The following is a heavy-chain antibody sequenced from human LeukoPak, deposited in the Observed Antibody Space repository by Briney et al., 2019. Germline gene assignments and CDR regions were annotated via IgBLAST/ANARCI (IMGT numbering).Heavy chain of an antibody. CDR3: ARGVANDSSGYSFDY. CDR1: GGSISSYY. V-gene: IGHV4-59*06. Sequence: PSETLSLTCTVSGGSISSYYWSWIRQPPGKGLEWIGYIYYSGSTYYNPSLKSRVTISVDTSKNQSSLKLSSVTAADTAVYYCARGVANDSSGYSFDYWGQGTLVTVSS. J-gene: IGHJ4*02. D-gene: IGHD3-22*01. CDR2: IYYSGST.